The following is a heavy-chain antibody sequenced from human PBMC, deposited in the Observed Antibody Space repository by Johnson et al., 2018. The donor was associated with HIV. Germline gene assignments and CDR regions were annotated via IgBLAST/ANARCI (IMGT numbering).Heavy chain of an antibody. CDR1: GFTFSSYW. CDR3: ARVTHIQLWANDAFDI. D-gene: IGHD5-18*01. V-gene: IGHV3-7*01. Sequence: VQLVESGGGLVQPGGSLRLSCAASGFTFSSYWMSWVRQAPGKGLEWVANIKQDGSEKYYADSMKGRFPISRDNSKNTLYLQMNSLRAEDTAVYYCARVTHIQLWANDAFDIWGQGTMVTVSS. J-gene: IGHJ3*02. CDR2: IKQDGSEK.